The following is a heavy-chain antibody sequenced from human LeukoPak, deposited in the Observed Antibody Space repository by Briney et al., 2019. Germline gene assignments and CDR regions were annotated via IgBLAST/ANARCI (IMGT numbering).Heavy chain of an antibody. CDR3: ATFYDREGNFDY. CDR1: GYTLTELS. CDR2: FDPEDGET. Sequence: ASVKVSCKVSGYTLTELSMHWVRQAPGKGLEWMGGFDPEDGETIYAQKFQGRVTMTEDTSTDTAYMELSSLRSEDTAVYYCATFYDREGNFDYWGQGILVTVSS. V-gene: IGHV1-24*01. J-gene: IGHJ4*02. D-gene: IGHD3-22*01.